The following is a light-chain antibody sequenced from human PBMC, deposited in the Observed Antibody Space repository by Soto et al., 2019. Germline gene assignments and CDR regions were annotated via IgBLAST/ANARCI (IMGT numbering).Light chain of an antibody. Sequence: EVVLTQSPATLHLSPGDRATLSYRASQSVFGYLAWYQQKPGQAPRLLIHDAYKRATGVPARFSGSGSETDFTPIISSLEPEDFAVHYCQQRSDSPPLTFGGGTKVEIK. CDR1: QSVFGY. CDR2: DAY. J-gene: IGKJ4*01. V-gene: IGKV3-11*01. CDR3: QQRSDSPPLT.